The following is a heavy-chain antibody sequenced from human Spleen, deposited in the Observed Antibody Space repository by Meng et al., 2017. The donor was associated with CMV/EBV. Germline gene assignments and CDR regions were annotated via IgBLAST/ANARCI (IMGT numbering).Heavy chain of an antibody. Sequence: SETLSLTCTVSGGSISSYYWSWIRQPPGKGLEWIGYIYYSGSTNYNPSLKSRVTISVDTSKNQFSLKLSSVTAADTAVYYCARDLTEGYNWNYFDYWGQGTLVTVSS. CDR3: ARDLTEGYNWNYFDY. D-gene: IGHD1-20*01. J-gene: IGHJ4*02. CDR1: GGSISSYY. V-gene: IGHV4-59*12. CDR2: IYYSGST.